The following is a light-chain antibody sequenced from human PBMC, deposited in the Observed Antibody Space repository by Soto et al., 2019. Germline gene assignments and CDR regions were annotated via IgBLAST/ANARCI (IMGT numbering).Light chain of an antibody. CDR1: QTVLHSSNNKNY. V-gene: IGKV4-1*01. CDR3: QQFYSNTPT. J-gene: IGKJ4*01. Sequence: DSVMTQSPDSLAVSLGERATISCKSSQTVLHSSNNKNYLAWYQQKPGRPPKLLIYWASIRESGVTERISGSGSGTDFTLTISSLHVEDVAVYYCQQFYSNTPTFGGGTKVDIX. CDR2: WAS.